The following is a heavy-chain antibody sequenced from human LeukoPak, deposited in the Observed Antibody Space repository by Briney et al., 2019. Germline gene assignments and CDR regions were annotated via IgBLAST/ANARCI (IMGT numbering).Heavy chain of an antibody. CDR2: ISASGRST. D-gene: IGHD6-6*01. V-gene: IGHV3-23*01. Sequence: GGSLRLSCAGSGFNFSSFVMTWVRQAPGKGLEWVSSISASGRSTYYADSVKGRFTISRDNSKSTLYLQMNSLRAEDTAVYYCVGPGQLVLGYWGQGTLVTVSS. J-gene: IGHJ4*02. CDR1: GFNFSSFV. CDR3: VGPGQLVLGY.